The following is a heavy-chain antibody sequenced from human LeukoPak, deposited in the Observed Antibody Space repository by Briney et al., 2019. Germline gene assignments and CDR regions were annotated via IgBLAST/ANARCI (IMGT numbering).Heavy chain of an antibody. Sequence: ASVKVSCKASGYTLTSYDINWVRQATGQGLEWMGWTNPNSGNTGYAQKFQGRVTMTRNTSISTAYMELSSLRSEDTAVYYCARGPNYYDSSGYYQKTLDYWGQGTLVTVSS. J-gene: IGHJ4*02. D-gene: IGHD3-22*01. CDR2: TNPNSGNT. CDR1: GYTLTSYD. CDR3: ARGPNYYDSSGYYQKTLDY. V-gene: IGHV1-8*01.